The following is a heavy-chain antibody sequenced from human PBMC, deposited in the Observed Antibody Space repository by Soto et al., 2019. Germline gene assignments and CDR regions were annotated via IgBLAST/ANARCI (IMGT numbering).Heavy chain of an antibody. CDR1: GGSISSGGYY. J-gene: IGHJ2*01. D-gene: IGHD5-12*01. Sequence: QVQLQESGPGLVKPSQTLSLTCTVSGGSISSGGYYWSWIRQHPGKGLEWIGYIYYRGSTYYNPSLKSRVTISVDTSKNQFSLKLSSVTAADTAVYYCARVFAVATMQSSSWYFDLWGRVTLVTVSS. CDR3: ARVFAVATMQSSSWYFDL. CDR2: IYYRGST. V-gene: IGHV4-31*03.